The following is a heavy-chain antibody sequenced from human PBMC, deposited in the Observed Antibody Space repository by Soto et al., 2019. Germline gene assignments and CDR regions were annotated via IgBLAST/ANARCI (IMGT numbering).Heavy chain of an antibody. V-gene: IGHV3-30-3*01. Sequence: QVQLVESGGGVVQPGRSLRLSCAASGFTFSSYAMHWVRQAPGKGLEWVAVISYDGSNKYYADSVKGRFTISRDNSKNTRYLQMNSLRAEDTAVYYCAGDGSGWPYYYYGMDVWGQGTTVTVSS. J-gene: IGHJ6*02. CDR1: GFTFSSYA. D-gene: IGHD6-19*01. CDR3: AGDGSGWPYYYYGMDV. CDR2: ISYDGSNK.